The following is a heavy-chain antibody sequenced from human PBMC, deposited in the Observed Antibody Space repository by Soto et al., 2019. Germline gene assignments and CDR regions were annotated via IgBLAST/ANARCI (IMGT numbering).Heavy chain of an antibody. CDR2: IYYSGST. CDR3: ARHSPYYYDSSGYYAVVGWFDP. V-gene: IGHV4-39*01. Sequence: PSETLSLTCTVSGGSISSSSYYWGWIRQPPGKGLEWSGSIYYSGSTYYNPSLKSRVTISVDTSKNQFSLKLSSVTAADTAVYYCARHSPYYYDSSGYYAVVGWFDPWGQGTLVTVSS. D-gene: IGHD3-22*01. CDR1: GGSISSSSYY. J-gene: IGHJ5*02.